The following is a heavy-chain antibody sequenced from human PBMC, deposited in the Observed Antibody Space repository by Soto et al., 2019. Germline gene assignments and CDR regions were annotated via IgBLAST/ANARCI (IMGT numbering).Heavy chain of an antibody. V-gene: IGHV5-51*07. CDR1: GYRFTGYL. J-gene: IGHJ6*02. D-gene: IGHD2-2*01. CDR3: ARSLVPAYYYYGMDV. Sequence: GHALKLSCTCSGYRFTGYLIGWVHQMTGKGLEWMGIIYPGDSDTRYSPSFQGQVTISADKSISTAYPQWSNLKASDTAMYYCARSLVPAYYYYGMDVWGQGTTVTVSS. CDR2: IYPGDSDT.